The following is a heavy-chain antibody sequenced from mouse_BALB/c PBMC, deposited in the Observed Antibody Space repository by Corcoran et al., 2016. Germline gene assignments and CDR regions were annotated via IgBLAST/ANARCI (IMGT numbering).Heavy chain of an antibody. J-gene: IGHJ2*01. CDR3: TREVPGGYPFEY. D-gene: IGHD2-2*01. CDR1: GYTFTSYV. V-gene: IGHV1S136*01. Sequence: EVQLQQSGPELVKPGASVKMSCKASGYTFTSYVMHWVKQKPGQGLEWIGYIYPFKDVTKYNGNFKGKATLTSDKSSSTAYMVLNSLTSEDSAVYYCTREVPGGYPFEYWGQGTTLTVSS. CDR2: IYPFKDVT.